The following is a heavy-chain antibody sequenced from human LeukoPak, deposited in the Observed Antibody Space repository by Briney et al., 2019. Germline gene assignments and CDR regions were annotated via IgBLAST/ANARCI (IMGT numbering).Heavy chain of an antibody. CDR3: ARDKAVGPTLLDF. D-gene: IGHD1-26*01. Sequence: GGSLRLSCAASGFTFSSYEMHWVRQAPGKGLEWVSYISSSGSTIYYADSVRGRFTISRDNAKNSLYLQMNSLRAEDTAAYYCARDKAVGPTLLDFWGQGTLVTVSS. J-gene: IGHJ4*02. V-gene: IGHV3-48*03. CDR2: ISSSGSTI. CDR1: GFTFSSYE.